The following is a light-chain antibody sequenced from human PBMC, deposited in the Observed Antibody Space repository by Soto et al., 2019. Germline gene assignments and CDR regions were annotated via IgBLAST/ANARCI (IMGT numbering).Light chain of an antibody. Sequence: DLEMTQSRSSLSASIGERITLTCRASQRIGTNLNWYQQRQGKXPKXXIYAVSSLQSGVSSRFSGSGSGTDLTISINSLQREDFETYYCQQTYSAPPLFGQGTKLDIK. V-gene: IGKV1-39*01. CDR3: QQTYSAPPL. CDR2: AVS. J-gene: IGKJ1*01. CDR1: QRIGTN.